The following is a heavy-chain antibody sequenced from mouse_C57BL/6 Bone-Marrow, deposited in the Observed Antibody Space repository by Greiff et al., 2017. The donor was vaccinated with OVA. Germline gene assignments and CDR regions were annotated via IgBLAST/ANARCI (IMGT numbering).Heavy chain of an antibody. CDR1: GYTFTDYY. Sequence: VKVVESGAELVRPGASVKLSCKASGYTFTDYYINWVKQRPGQGLEWIARIYPGSGNTYYNEKFKGKATLTAEKSSSTAYMQLSSLTSEDSAVYFCARHGGYFDYWGQGTTLTVSS. J-gene: IGHJ2*01. V-gene: IGHV1-76*01. CDR3: ARHGGYFDY. CDR2: IYPGSGNT.